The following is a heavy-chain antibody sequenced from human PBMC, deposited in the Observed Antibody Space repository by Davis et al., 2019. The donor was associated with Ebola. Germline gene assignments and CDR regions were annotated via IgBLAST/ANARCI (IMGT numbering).Heavy chain of an antibody. CDR1: GGSISSGSYY. D-gene: IGHD1-26*01. V-gene: IGHV4-39*07. CDR2: INHSGST. CDR3: ARGVGATTGWFDP. Sequence: GSLRLSCTVSGGSISSGSYYGGWTRQPPGKGLEWIGEINHSGSTNYNPSLKSRVTISVDTSKNQFSLKLSSVTAADTAVYYCARGVGATTGWFDPWGQGTLVTVSS. J-gene: IGHJ5*02.